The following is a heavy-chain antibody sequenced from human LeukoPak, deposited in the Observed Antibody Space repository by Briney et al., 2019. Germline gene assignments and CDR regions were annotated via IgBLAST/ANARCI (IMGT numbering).Heavy chain of an antibody. CDR3: ARDGVLAVGRGAPLDY. D-gene: IGHD6-13*01. J-gene: IGHJ4*02. CDR1: GFTFSSYG. V-gene: IGHV3-33*01. CDR2: IWYDGSNK. Sequence: GGTLRLSCAASGFTFSSYGMHWVRQAPGKGLEWGAVIWYDGSNKYYEDSVKGRFTISRDNSKNTLHLQMNSLRAEDTAVYYCARDGVLAVGRGAPLDYWGQGTLVTVSS.